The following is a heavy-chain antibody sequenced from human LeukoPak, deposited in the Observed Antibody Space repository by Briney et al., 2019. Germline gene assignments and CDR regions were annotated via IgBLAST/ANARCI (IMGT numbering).Heavy chain of an antibody. CDR2: IYHTGST. J-gene: IGHJ4*02. D-gene: IGHD3-16*02. CDR3: ARYDVWGSYRAFDY. Sequence: GSLRLSCAASGFTFSRYGMSWVRQAPGKGLEWIGTIYHTGSTYYNPSLKSRVTISVDTSKNQFSLKLSSVTAADTAVYYCARYDVWGSYRAFDYWGQGTLVTVSS. CDR1: GFTFSRYG. V-gene: IGHV4-38-2*01.